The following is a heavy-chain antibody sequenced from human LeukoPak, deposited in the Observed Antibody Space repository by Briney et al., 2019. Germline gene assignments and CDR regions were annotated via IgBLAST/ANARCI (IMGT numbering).Heavy chain of an antibody. CDR2: IYYSGST. J-gene: IGHJ5*02. Sequence: PSETLSLTCTVSGGSISSSSYYWGWIRQPPGKGLEWIGSIYYSGSTYYNPSLKSRVTISVDTSKNQFSLKPSSVTAADTAVYYCARGTAMGAFGFDPWGQGTLVTVSS. CDR1: GGSISSSSYY. V-gene: IGHV4-39*07. D-gene: IGHD2-21*02. CDR3: ARGTAMGAFGFDP.